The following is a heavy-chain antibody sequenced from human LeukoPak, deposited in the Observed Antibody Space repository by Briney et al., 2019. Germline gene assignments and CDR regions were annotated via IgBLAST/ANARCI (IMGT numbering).Heavy chain of an antibody. V-gene: IGHV1-18*01. J-gene: IGHJ6*02. CDR1: GYTFTSYG. Sequence: ASVKVSCKASGYTFTSYGISWVRQAPGQGLEWMGWISAYNGNTNYAQKLQGRVTMTTDTSTSTAYMELRSLRSDDTAVYYCAREGSSSWYDYYYYYGMDVWGQGTTVTVSS. CDR2: ISAYNGNT. CDR3: AREGSSSWYDYYYYYGMDV. D-gene: IGHD6-13*01.